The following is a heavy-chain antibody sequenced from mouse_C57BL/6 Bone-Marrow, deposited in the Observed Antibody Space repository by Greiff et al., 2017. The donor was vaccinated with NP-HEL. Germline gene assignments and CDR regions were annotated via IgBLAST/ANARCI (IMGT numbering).Heavy chain of an antibody. D-gene: IGHD1-1*01. CDR1: GYTFTSYW. CDR2: IDPSDSET. Sequence: VQLQQPGAELVRPGSSVKLSCKASGYTFTSYWLHWVKQRPIQGLEWIGNIDPSDSETHYNQKFKDKATLTVDKSSSTAYMQLSSLTSEDSAVYYCARWGSSYNYWGQGTTLTVSS. V-gene: IGHV1-52*01. J-gene: IGHJ2*01. CDR3: ARWGSSYNY.